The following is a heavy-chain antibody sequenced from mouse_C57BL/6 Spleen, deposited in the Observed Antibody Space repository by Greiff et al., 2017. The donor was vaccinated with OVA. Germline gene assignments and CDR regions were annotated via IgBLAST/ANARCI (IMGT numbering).Heavy chain of an antibody. J-gene: IGHJ3*01. D-gene: IGHD1-1*01. Sequence: QVQLQQSGAELVKPGASVKLSCKASGYTFTSYWMHWVKQRPGQGLEWIGMIHPNSGSTNYNEKFKSKATLTVDKSSSTAYMQLSSLTSEDSAVYSCASYGSSYDWFAYWGQGTLVTVSA. CDR2: IHPNSGST. V-gene: IGHV1-64*01. CDR3: ASYGSSYDWFAY. CDR1: GYTFTSYW.